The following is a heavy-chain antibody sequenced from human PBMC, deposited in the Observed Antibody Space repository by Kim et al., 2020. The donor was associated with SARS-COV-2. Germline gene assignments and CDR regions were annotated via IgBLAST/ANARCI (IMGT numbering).Heavy chain of an antibody. Sequence: SETLSLTCIVSGGSIGSYYWNWIRQPPGKGLEWIGFIHYSGNTNYNPPLRGRVTISADTLKNQFSLKLNSVVAADTAIYYCARIPPSAWGRNYYYMDVWGKGTTVIVSS. CDR1: GGSIGSYY. V-gene: IGHV4-59*01. CDR2: IHYSGNT. J-gene: IGHJ6*03. CDR3: ARIPPSAWGRNYYYMDV. D-gene: IGHD1-26*01.